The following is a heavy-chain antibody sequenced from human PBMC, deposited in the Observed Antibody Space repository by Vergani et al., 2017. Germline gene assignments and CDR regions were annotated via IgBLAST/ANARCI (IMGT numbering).Heavy chain of an antibody. CDR1: GFTFSSYW. CDR2: IKQDGSEK. Sequence: EVQLVESGGGLVQPGGSLRLSCAASGFTFSSYWMSWVRQAPGKGVEWVANIKQDGSEKYYVDSVKGRFTISRDNAKNSLYLQMNSLRAEDTAVYYCASAGWSGYSTPFDYWGQGTLVTVSS. V-gene: IGHV3-7*01. D-gene: IGHD3-3*01. CDR3: ASAGWSGYSTPFDY. J-gene: IGHJ4*02.